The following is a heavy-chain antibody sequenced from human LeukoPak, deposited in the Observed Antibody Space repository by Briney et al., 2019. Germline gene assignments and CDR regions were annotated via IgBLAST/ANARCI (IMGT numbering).Heavy chain of an antibody. D-gene: IGHD2-2*01. V-gene: IGHV3-23*01. Sequence: PGGSLRLSCAASGFPFSSYAMSWVRQTPGKGLEWVSAISGSAGTTFYADSVRGRFTISRDNSKNTLYLQMNSLRAEDTAIYYCAKDRDVVVVPTALIWFDPWGQGTLVTVSS. CDR1: GFPFSSYA. CDR2: ISGSAGTT. J-gene: IGHJ5*02. CDR3: AKDRDVVVVPTALIWFDP.